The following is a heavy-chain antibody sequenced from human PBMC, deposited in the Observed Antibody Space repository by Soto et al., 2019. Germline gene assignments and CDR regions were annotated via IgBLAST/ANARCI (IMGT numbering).Heavy chain of an antibody. CDR1: GFTFSSYS. J-gene: IGHJ6*02. CDR3: ARDQRTIFGVVTMDV. D-gene: IGHD3-3*01. Sequence: PWGSLRLSCAASGFTFSSYSMNWVRQAPGKGLEWVSSISSSSSYIYYADSVKGRFTISRDNAKNSLYLQMNSLRAEDTAVYYCARDQRTIFGVVTMDVWGQGTTVTVSS. CDR2: ISSSSSYI. V-gene: IGHV3-21*01.